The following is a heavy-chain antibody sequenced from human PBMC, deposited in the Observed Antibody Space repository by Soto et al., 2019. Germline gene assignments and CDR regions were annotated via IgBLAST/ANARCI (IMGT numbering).Heavy chain of an antibody. J-gene: IGHJ6*02. CDR1: GFTFSSYA. V-gene: IGHV3-23*01. CDR2: ISGSGGST. CDR3: AKGPSRIYDMDV. Sequence: GGSLRLSCGASGFTFSSYAMSWVRQAPGKGLEWVSAISGSGGSTYYADSVKGRFTISRDNSKNTLYLQMNSLRAEDTAVYYCAKGPSRIYDMDVWGQGTTVTVSS.